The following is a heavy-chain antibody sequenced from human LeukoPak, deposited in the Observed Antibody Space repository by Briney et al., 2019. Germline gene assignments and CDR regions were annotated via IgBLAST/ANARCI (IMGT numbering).Heavy chain of an antibody. CDR3: ARDRGGSYYVPHYFDY. CDR2: INPTSTSI. Sequence: PGGSLRLSCAASGFTFSDYSINWVRQAPGKGLEWVSSINPTSTSIYYADAVKGRFIISRDDAKNSLYLQMNSLRVEDTAVYYCARDRGGSYYVPHYFDYWGQGTLVTVSS. J-gene: IGHJ4*02. V-gene: IGHV3-21*01. D-gene: IGHD1-26*01. CDR1: GFTFSDYS.